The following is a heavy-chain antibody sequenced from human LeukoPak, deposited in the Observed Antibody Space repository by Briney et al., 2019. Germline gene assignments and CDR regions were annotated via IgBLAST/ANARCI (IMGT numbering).Heavy chain of an antibody. J-gene: IGHJ4*02. D-gene: IGHD5-18*01. V-gene: IGHV3-53*01. CDR3: ARDSRGYSYGLDY. Sequence: PGGSLRLSCAASGFTVSNNYMSWVRQAPGKGLEWVSVIYSGGSTYYADSVKGRFTISRDNSKNTLYLQMNSLRAEDTAVYYCARDSRGYSYGLDYWGQGTLVTVSS. CDR1: GFTVSNNY. CDR2: IYSGGST.